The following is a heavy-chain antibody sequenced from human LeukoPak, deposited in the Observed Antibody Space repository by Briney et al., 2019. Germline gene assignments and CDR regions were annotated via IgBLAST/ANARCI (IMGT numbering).Heavy chain of an antibody. D-gene: IGHD2-15*01. CDR2: IYYSGST. CDR1: GGSISSGGYY. J-gene: IGHJ4*02. V-gene: IGHV4-31*03. CDR3: ARVRRGSGYLDY. Sequence: SQTLSLTCTVSGGSISSGGYYWSWIRQHPGKGLEWIGYIYYSGSTYYNPSLKSRVTISVDTSKNQFSLKLSSVTAADTAVSYCARVRRGSGYLDYWGQGTLVTVSS.